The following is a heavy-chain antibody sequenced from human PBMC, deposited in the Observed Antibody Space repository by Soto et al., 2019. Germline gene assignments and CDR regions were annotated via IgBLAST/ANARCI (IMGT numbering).Heavy chain of an antibody. CDR3: ARHSAVTSWVWGY. CDR1: GGSISSSNYY. CDR2: IYYSGNT. Sequence: QLQLQESGPGLVKPSETLSLTCAVSGGSISSSNYYWGWIRQPPGKGLEWIGSIYYSGNTYYNPSLKSRVTISVDTSKNQISLKLTSVTAADTAVYYCARHSAVTSWVWGYWGQGTLVTVSS. J-gene: IGHJ4*02. V-gene: IGHV4-39*01. D-gene: IGHD4-17*01.